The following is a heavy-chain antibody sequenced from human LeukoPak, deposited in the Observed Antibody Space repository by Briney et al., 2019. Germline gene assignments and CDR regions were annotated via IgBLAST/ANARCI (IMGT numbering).Heavy chain of an antibody. Sequence: SVKVSCKASGGTFSSYAISWVRQAPGQGLKWMGGIIPIFGTANYAQKFQGRVTITADESTSTAYMELSSLRSEDTAVYYCARAAKLVVASAYYFDYWGQGTLVTVSS. CDR1: GGTFSSYA. V-gene: IGHV1-69*13. D-gene: IGHD2-15*01. J-gene: IGHJ4*02. CDR3: ARAAKLVVASAYYFDY. CDR2: IIPIFGTA.